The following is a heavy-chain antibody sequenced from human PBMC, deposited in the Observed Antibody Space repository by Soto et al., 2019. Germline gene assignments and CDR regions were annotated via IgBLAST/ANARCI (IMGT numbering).Heavy chain of an antibody. CDR2: ISGSGTST. Sequence: HPGGSLRLSCAASGFTFSSYAMSWVRQAPGKGLEWVSTISGSGTSTYYADSVKGRFTISRDNSKSTLYLQMSSLRAEDTAVYYCAKDLCTYSSGSCYFDYWGQGALVTVSS. CDR1: GFTFSSYA. V-gene: IGHV3-23*01. CDR3: AKDLCTYSSGSCYFDY. D-gene: IGHD6-19*01. J-gene: IGHJ4*02.